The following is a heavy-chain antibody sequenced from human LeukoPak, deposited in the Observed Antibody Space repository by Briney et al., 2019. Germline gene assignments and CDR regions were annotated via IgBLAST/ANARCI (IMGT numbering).Heavy chain of an antibody. CDR1: GFTFSSYA. CDR3: ARTRYPNTFDI. J-gene: IGHJ3*02. V-gene: IGHV3-23*01. Sequence: GGSLRLSCAASGFTFSSYAMSWVRQAPGKGLEWVSAISGSGGSAYYADSVKGRFTISRDNSKNTLYLQMNSLRAEDTAVYYCARTRYPNTFDIWGQGTMVTVSS. D-gene: IGHD1-1*01. CDR2: ISGSGGSA.